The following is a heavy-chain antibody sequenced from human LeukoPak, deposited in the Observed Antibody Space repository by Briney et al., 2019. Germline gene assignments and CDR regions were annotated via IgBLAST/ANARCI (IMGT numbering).Heavy chain of an antibody. CDR1: GFTFSSYG. J-gene: IGHJ4*02. Sequence: PGGSLRLSCAASGFTFSSYGMHWVRQAPGKGLEWVAVIWYDGSNKYYADSVKGRFTISRDNSKNTLYLQMNSLRAEDTAVYYCARDQMVQGVIYYFDYWGQGTPVTVSS. D-gene: IGHD3-10*01. V-gene: IGHV3-33*01. CDR3: ARDQMVQGVIYYFDY. CDR2: IWYDGSNK.